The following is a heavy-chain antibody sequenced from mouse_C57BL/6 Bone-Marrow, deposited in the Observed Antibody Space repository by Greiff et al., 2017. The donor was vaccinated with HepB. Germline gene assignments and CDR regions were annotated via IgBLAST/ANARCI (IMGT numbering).Heavy chain of an antibody. D-gene: IGHD1-1*01. Sequence: VQLQQSGAELVRPGASVKLSCTASGFNIKDYYMHWVKQRPEQGLEWIGRIDPEDGDTDYAPKFQGKATMTADTSSNTAYLQLSSLTSEDTAVYYCTTLILLRYYFDYWGQGTTLTVSS. CDR1: GFNIKDYY. V-gene: IGHV14-1*01. CDR3: TTLILLRYYFDY. J-gene: IGHJ2*01. CDR2: IDPEDGDT.